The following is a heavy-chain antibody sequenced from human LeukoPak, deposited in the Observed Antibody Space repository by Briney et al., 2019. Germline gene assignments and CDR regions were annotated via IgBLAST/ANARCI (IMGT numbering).Heavy chain of an antibody. V-gene: IGHV3-23*01. CDR1: GFTFRSYA. CDR3: AKDPSPYCGGDCYFDC. D-gene: IGHD2-21*02. Sequence: PGGSLRLSCAASGFTFRSYAMHWVRQAPGKGLEWVSSISSTGGSTYYADSVKGRFTISRDNSKNTLYLQMNSLRVEDTAIYYCAKDPSPYCGGDCYFDCWGQGTLVTVSS. J-gene: IGHJ4*02. CDR2: ISSTGGST.